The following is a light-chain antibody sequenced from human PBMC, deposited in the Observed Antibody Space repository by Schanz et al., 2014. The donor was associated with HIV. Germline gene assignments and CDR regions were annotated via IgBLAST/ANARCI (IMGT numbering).Light chain of an antibody. CDR2: ASH. Sequence: QSVLTQPPSVSALPGQRVTISCSGGALNVGDNSVSWYQQFPGTAPKLLIYASHERPSEIPDRFSGSQTGTSATLAINGLQAGDEADYYCGAWDSGRRAVVFGGGTKLTVL. CDR1: ALNVGDNS. J-gene: IGLJ2*01. V-gene: IGLV1-51*01. CDR3: GAWDSGRRAVV.